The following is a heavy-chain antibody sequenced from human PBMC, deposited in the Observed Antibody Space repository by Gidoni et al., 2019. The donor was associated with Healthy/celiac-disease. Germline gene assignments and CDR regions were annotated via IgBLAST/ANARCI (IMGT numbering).Heavy chain of an antibody. J-gene: IGHJ3*02. Sequence: EVQLVQSGAEVKKPGVSLKISCKGSGHSFTSYWIGWVRQMPGKGLEWMGIIYPGDSDTRYSPSFQGQVTISADKSISTAYLQWSSLKAADTAMYYCARSYCGGDCSDGLAFDIWGQGTMVTVSS. CDR1: GHSFTSYW. D-gene: IGHD2-21*02. V-gene: IGHV5-51*01. CDR2: IYPGDSDT. CDR3: ARSYCGGDCSDGLAFDI.